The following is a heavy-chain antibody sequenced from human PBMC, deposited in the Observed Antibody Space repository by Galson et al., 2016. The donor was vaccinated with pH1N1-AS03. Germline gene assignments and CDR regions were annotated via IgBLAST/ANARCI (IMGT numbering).Heavy chain of an antibody. CDR1: GDSINSGDYH. V-gene: IGHV4-61*02. D-gene: IGHD3-3*01. Sequence: TLSLTCTVSGDSINSGDYHWSWIRQPAGKGLEWIGRISTIGLTNYKASLRGRVTMSIDTSKSQFSLKLTSVTAADTAVYYCARVGKYFDFWSGYSDFDYWGQGTLVTVSS. CDR2: ISTIGLT. J-gene: IGHJ4*02. CDR3: ARVGKYFDFWSGYSDFDY.